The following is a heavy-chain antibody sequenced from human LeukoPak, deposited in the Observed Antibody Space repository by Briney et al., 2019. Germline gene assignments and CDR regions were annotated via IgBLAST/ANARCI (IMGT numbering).Heavy chain of an antibody. Sequence: GASVKVSCKASGYTFTCYYMHWVRQAPGQGLEWMGRINPSGGSTSYAQKFQGRVTMTRDMSTSTVYMELSSLRSEDTAVYYCARGQAAADFQFDYWGQGTLVTVSS. CDR2: INPSGGST. V-gene: IGHV1-46*01. CDR1: GYTFTCYY. D-gene: IGHD6-13*01. J-gene: IGHJ4*02. CDR3: ARGQAAADFQFDY.